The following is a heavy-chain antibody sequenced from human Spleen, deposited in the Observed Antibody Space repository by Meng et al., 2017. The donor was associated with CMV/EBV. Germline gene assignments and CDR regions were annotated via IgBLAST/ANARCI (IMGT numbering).Heavy chain of an antibody. V-gene: IGHV4-34*01. J-gene: IGHJ4*02. CDR1: CASFSGYY. D-gene: IGHD1-1*01. CDR2: INHSGST. CDR3: ARDQLIDPLGDFDY. Sequence: QATLQEVRAGLVKPAETLHLTGAVYCASFSGYYWSWIRQPPGKGLEWIWEINHSGSTNYNPSLKSQVTISVDTSKNQFSLKLSSVTAADTAVYYCARDQLIDPLGDFDYWGQGTLVTVSS.